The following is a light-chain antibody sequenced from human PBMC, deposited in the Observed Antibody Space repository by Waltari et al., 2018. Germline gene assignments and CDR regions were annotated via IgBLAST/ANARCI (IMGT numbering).Light chain of an antibody. Sequence: DIQMTQSPSTLSASVGDRVTITCRASQSISSWLAWYQQKPGKAPKVLIHKASSLANGVPSRFSGSGSGTEFTLTISSLQPDDFATYYCQQYSSYSALTFGGGTKVAI. CDR1: QSISSW. J-gene: IGKJ4*01. CDR2: KAS. V-gene: IGKV1-5*03. CDR3: QQYSSYSALT.